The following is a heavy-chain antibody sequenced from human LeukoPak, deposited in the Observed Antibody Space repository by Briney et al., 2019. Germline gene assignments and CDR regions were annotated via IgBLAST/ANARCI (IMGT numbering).Heavy chain of an antibody. D-gene: IGHD5-18*01. V-gene: IGHV3-33*01. CDR2: IWYDGSNK. Sequence: PGGSLRLSCAASGFTFSSYGMHWVRQAPGKGLEWVAVIWYDGSNKYYADSVKGRFTISRDNSKNTLYLQMNSPRAEDTAVYYCARDPSQERGYSYGYVPYFDYWGQGTLVTVSS. J-gene: IGHJ4*02. CDR1: GFTFSSYG. CDR3: ARDPSQERGYSYGYVPYFDY.